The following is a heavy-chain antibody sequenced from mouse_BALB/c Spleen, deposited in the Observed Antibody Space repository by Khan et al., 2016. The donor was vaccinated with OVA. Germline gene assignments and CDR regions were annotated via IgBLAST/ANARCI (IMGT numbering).Heavy chain of an antibody. D-gene: IGHD1-1*01. V-gene: IGHV2-9*02. CDR1: GSSLTSYG. CDR3: AKAYGSNLWFFDV. J-gene: IGHJ1*01. CDR2: IWAGGST. Sequence: QVQLKESGPGLVAPSQSLSITCSVSGSSLTSYGVHWVRQPPGKGLEWLGVIWAGGSTNYNSALMSRLRISKDNSKSKVFLKMNSLHTDDTATYFWAKAYGSNLWFFDVWGAGTTVTVSS.